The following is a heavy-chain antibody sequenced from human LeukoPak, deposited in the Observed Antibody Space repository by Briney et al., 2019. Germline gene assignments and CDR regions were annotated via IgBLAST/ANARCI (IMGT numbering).Heavy chain of an antibody. V-gene: IGHV4-4*07. J-gene: IGHJ4*02. CDR2: IYTSGST. Sequence: ASETLSLTCTVSGGSISSYYWSWIRQPAGKGLEWIGRIYTSGSTNYNPSLKSRVPMSVDTSKNQFSLKLSSVTAADTAVYYCARDASSGRRPDYWGQGTLVTVSS. CDR3: ARDASSGRRPDY. D-gene: IGHD6-19*01. CDR1: GGSISSYY.